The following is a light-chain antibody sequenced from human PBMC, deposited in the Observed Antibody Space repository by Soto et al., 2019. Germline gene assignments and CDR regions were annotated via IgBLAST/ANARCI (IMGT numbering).Light chain of an antibody. CDR2: DAS. CDR3: QQRSSWT. Sequence: EIVLTQSPATLSLSPGERATLSCRASQSVSSFLGWYQQKPGQAPRLLIYDASNRATGIPPRFSGSGSGTDFTLTICSLEPDDFAVYYCQQRSSWTFGQGTKVEIK. CDR1: QSVSSF. J-gene: IGKJ1*01. V-gene: IGKV3-11*01.